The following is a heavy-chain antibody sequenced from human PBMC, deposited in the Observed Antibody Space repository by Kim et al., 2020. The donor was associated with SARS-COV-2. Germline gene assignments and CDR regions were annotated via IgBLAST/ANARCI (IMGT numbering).Heavy chain of an antibody. CDR3: ARRYCSTTSCLLDY. CDR2: ISSSGSTI. Sequence: GGSLRLSCAASGFTFSSYEMNWVRQAPGKGLQWVSYISSSGSTIYYADSVKGRFTISRDNAKNSLYLQMNSLRAEDTAVYYCARRYCSTTSCLLDYWGQGTLVTGSS. D-gene: IGHD2-2*01. V-gene: IGHV3-48*03. J-gene: IGHJ4*02. CDR1: GFTFSSYE.